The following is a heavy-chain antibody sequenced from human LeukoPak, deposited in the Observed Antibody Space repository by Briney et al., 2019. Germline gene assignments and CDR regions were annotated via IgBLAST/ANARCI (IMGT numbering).Heavy chain of an antibody. CDR1: GGSISRYY. CDR2: IYYSGST. CDR3: ARGYYDSSGYSYPFDY. J-gene: IGHJ4*02. V-gene: IGHV4-59*01. D-gene: IGHD3-22*01. Sequence: SETLSLTCTVSGGSISRYYWNWIRQPPGKGLEWIGYIYYSGSTNYSPSLKSRVTISVDTSKNQFSLKLSSVTAADTAVYYCARGYYDSSGYSYPFDYWGAGRLDSVSS.